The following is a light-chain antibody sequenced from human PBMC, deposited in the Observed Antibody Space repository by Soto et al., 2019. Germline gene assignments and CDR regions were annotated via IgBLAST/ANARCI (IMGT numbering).Light chain of an antibody. V-gene: IGKV3-11*01. J-gene: IGKJ4*01. Sequence: EIVLTQSPATLSLSPGERATLSCRASQSVSRYLAWCQQKPGQAPRLLIYDASNRATGIPARFSGSGSGTDFTLTISSLEPEDFAVYYCQQRTNWPLTFGGGTKVEIK. CDR1: QSVSRY. CDR2: DAS. CDR3: QQRTNWPLT.